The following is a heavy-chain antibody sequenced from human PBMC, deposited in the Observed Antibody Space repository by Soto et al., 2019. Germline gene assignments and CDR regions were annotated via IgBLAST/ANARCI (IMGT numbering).Heavy chain of an antibody. J-gene: IGHJ6*02. V-gene: IGHV4-39*01. Sequence: QLQLQESGPGLVKPSETLSLTCTVSGGSISSSSYYWGWIRQPPGKGLEWIGSIYYSGSTYYNPSLKSRVTIPEETPKTRSSLRLSLVPAADTAVYSCASHIRGDIHPTSGGYYYSVMDAWAKGPRSPSP. CDR1: GGSISSSSYY. CDR3: ASHIRGDIHPTSGGYYYSVMDA. CDR2: IYYSGST. D-gene: IGHD1-26*01.